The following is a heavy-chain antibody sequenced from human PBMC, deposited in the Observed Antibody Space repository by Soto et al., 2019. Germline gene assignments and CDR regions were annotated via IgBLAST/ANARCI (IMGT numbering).Heavy chain of an antibody. V-gene: IGHV1-46*03. Sequence: AQLVQSGAEVKKPGASVKVSCKASENTFSSYYLHWVRQAPGQGLEWMGMIHPSGGGATYAQKFLGRVTMTRDTSTSTVFMELSSLRSEDTAIYYCSRGGHITVVTASFDFWGQGTLVTVSS. CDR2: IHPSGGGA. CDR3: SRGGHITVVTASFDF. J-gene: IGHJ4*02. D-gene: IGHD2-21*02. CDR1: ENTFSSYY.